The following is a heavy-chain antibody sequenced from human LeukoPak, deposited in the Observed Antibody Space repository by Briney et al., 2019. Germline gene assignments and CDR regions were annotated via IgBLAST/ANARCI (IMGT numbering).Heavy chain of an antibody. CDR1: GFTFNSYN. V-gene: IGHV3-21*01. CDR3: ARSTEGEITLDY. J-gene: IGHJ4*02. CDR2: ITSSSTYM. D-gene: IGHD3-16*01. Sequence: GGSLRLSCAASGFTFNSYNMNWVRQAPGKGLEWVSSITSSSTYMYYADSVKGRFTISRDNAKNSLYLQMNSLRAEDTAVYYCARSTEGEITLDYWGQGTLVTVSS.